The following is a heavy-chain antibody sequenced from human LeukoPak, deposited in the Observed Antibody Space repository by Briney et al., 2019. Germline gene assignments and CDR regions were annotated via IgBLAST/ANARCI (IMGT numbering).Heavy chain of an antibody. CDR2: VYYSGST. CDR1: GDFITAYY. Sequence: KLSETLSLTCTVSGDFITAYYWSWIRQPPGKGLEWIGYVYYSGSTEYNPSLRSRVTISLEMSKRQFSLNLTSVTAADTAVYYCASNTGTVFDYWGQGALVTVSS. V-gene: IGHV4-59*01. D-gene: IGHD7-27*01. J-gene: IGHJ4*02. CDR3: ASNTGTVFDY.